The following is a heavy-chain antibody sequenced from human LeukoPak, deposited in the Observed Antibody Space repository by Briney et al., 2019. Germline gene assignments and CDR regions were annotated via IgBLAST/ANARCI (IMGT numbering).Heavy chain of an antibody. CDR1: GFTFNSYG. D-gene: IGHD3-10*01. CDR2: VSYDGSSK. V-gene: IGHV3-30*18. CDR3: AKDSYYGSGSYFYFDY. J-gene: IGHJ4*02. Sequence: GGSLTLSCAASGFTFNSYGMHWVRQAPGKGLEWVAVVSYDGSSKYYTDSVKGRFTISRDNSKNTLYLQMNSRRPEDTAVYYCAKDSYYGSGSYFYFDYWGQGTLVTVSS.